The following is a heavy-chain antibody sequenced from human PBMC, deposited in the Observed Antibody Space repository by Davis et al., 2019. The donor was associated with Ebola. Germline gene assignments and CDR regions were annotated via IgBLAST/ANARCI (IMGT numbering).Heavy chain of an antibody. J-gene: IGHJ1*01. CDR2: IRYDGSNK. Sequence: GESLKISCATSGFTFSSYGMHWVRQAPGKGLEWVAFIRYDGSNKYYADSVKGRFTISRDNSKNTLYLQMNSLRAEDTAVYYCARDGSSSSPAEYFQHWGQGTLVTVSS. CDR3: ARDGSSSSPAEYFQH. CDR1: GFTFSSYG. D-gene: IGHD6-6*01. V-gene: IGHV3-30*02.